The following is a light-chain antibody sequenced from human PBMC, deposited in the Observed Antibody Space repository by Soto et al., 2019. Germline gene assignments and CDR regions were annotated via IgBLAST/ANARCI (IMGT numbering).Light chain of an antibody. Sequence: DIQMTQSPSTLSASVGDRVTITCRASQSISTWLACYQQKPGKAPKLLIYKASSLESGVSSRFSGSGSGTEFTLTISSLQPDDFATYDGQQYNTYPLTFGGGTTVEIK. V-gene: IGKV1-5*03. CDR2: KAS. CDR1: QSISTW. CDR3: QQYNTYPLT. J-gene: IGKJ4*01.